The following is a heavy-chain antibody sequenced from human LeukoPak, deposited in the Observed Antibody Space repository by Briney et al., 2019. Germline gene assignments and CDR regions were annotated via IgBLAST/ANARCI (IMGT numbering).Heavy chain of an antibody. J-gene: IGHJ4*02. CDR3: ARDRHSSGWYGYYFDY. V-gene: IGHV3-33*01. Sequence: GRSLRLSCAASGFTFSSYGMHWVRQAPGKGLEWVAVIWYDGSNKYYADSVKGRFTISRDNSKNTLYLQMNSLRAEDTAVYYCARDRHSSGWYGYYFDYWGQGTLVTVSS. CDR2: IWYDGSNK. CDR1: GFTFSSYG. D-gene: IGHD6-19*01.